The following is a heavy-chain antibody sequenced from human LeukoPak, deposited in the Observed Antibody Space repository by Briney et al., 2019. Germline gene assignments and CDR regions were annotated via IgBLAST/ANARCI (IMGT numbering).Heavy chain of an antibody. CDR3: ARSVRGYSGYDPKAQFDY. D-gene: IGHD5-12*01. CDR1: GYTFTSCG. J-gene: IGHJ4*01. Sequence: ASGKVSCKASGYTFTSCGISWVRQAPGQGLEGMGWISAYIGNTNYAQNLQGRVTMTTDTSTSTAYMELRSLRSDDTAVYYCARSVRGYSGYDPKAQFDYWDHGTLVTVSS. V-gene: IGHV1-18*04. CDR2: ISAYIGNT.